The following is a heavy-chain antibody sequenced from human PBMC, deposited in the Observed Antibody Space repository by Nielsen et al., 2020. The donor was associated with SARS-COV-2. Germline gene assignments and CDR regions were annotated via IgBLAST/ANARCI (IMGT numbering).Heavy chain of an antibody. Sequence: SETLSLTCTVSGGSVSSGSYYWSWIRQPPGKGLEWIGYIYYSGSTNYNPSLKSRVTISVDTSKNQFSLKLSSVTAADTAVYYCARDGHYDFWSCSQGWFDPWGQGTLVTVSS. CDR3: ARDGHYDFWSCSQGWFDP. V-gene: IGHV4-61*01. CDR1: GGSVSSGSYY. J-gene: IGHJ5*02. D-gene: IGHD3-3*01. CDR2: IYYSGST.